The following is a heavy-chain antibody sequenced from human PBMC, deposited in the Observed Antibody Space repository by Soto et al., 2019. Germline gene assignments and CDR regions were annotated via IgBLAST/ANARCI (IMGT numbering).Heavy chain of an antibody. D-gene: IGHD6-13*01. CDR2: INHSGST. CDR3: ARGRAYSSSSLWRSYNWFDP. J-gene: IGHJ5*02. Sequence: SETLSLTCAVYGGSFSGYYWSWIRQPPGKGLEWIGEINHSGSTNYNPSLKSRVTISVDTSKNQFSLKLSSVTAADTAVYYCARGRAYSSSSLWRSYNWFDPWGQGTLVTVSS. V-gene: IGHV4-34*01. CDR1: GGSFSGYY.